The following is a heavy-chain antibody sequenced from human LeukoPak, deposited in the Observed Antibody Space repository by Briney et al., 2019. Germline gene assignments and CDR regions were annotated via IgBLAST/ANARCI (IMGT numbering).Heavy chain of an antibody. J-gene: IGHJ6*02. V-gene: IGHV1-69*13. CDR1: GGTFSSYA. CDR3: ARTFIDIVVVPAAKQPGAPDYYYYGVDV. Sequence: ASVKVSCKASGGTFSSYAISWVRQAPGQGLEWMGGIIPIFGTANYAQKFQGRVTITADESTSTAYMELSSLRSEDTAVYYCARTFIDIVVVPAAKQPGAPDYYYYGVDVWGQGTTVTVSS. CDR2: IIPIFGTA. D-gene: IGHD2-2*01.